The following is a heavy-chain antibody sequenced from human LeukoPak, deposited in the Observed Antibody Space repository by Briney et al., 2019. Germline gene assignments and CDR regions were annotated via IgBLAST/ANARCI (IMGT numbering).Heavy chain of an antibody. CDR1: GFTFSSYS. CDR3: ARDYGYEIDY. D-gene: IGHD5-24*01. J-gene: IGHJ4*02. V-gene: IGHV3-21*01. CDR2: ISSSST. Sequence: GGSLRLSCAASGFTFSSYSMNWVRQAPGKGLEWVSSISSSSTYADSVKGRFTISRDSAKNSLYLQMNSLRVEDTAVYHCARDYGYEIDYWGQGTLVTVSS.